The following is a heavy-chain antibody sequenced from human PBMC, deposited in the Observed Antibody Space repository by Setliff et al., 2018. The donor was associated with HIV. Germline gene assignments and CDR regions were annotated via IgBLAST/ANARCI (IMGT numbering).Heavy chain of an antibody. CDR3: ARDMTTVTYYYYYYYMDV. CDR1: GGSISSRSYY. D-gene: IGHD4-17*01. CDR2: IFYSGST. J-gene: IGHJ6*03. Sequence: TLSLTCTVSGGSISSRSYYWGWIRQPPGKGLEWIGSIFYSGSTYYNPSLKSRVTISLDTSKNQFSLNVTSVTAADTAVYYCARDMTTVTYYYYYYYMDVWGKGTTVTVSS. V-gene: IGHV4-39*02.